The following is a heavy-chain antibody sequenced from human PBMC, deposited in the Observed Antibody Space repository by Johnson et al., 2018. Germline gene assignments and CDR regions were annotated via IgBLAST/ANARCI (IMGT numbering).Heavy chain of an antibody. CDR3: AGRGGTTVVTRYYYYGMDV. J-gene: IGHJ6*02. V-gene: IGHV4-34*01. D-gene: IGHD4-23*01. CDR2: INHSGST. CDR1: GGSFSGYY. Sequence: QVQLQQWGAGLLKPSETXSLTCAVYGGSFSGYYWSWIRQPPGKGLEWIGEINHSGSTNYNPSLKSRVTISVDTSKNQFSLKLSSVTAADTAVYYCAGRGGTTVVTRYYYYGMDVWGQGTTVTVSS.